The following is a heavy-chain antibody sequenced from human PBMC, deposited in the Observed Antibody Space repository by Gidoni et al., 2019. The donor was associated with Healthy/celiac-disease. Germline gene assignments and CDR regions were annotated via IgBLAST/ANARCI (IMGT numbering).Heavy chain of an antibody. D-gene: IGHD3-10*01. CDR3: LRDPSLEYGVR. CDR2: ITPDGESI. CDR1: GFIFSSYS. J-gene: IGHJ1*01. V-gene: IGHV3-64*01. Sequence: VQLVQSGGGFVQPGGSLRLSCEDSGFIFSSYSMHWVRPAPGKGLEHVSRITPDGESIYYAKSVEGRFTTSRDNSKQTLYLQMDSLKAEDMAVYFCLRDPSLEYGVRWGQGTLVTVSS.